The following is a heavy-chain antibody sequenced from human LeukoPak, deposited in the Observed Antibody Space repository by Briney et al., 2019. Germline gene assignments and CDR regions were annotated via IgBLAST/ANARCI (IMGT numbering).Heavy chain of an antibody. CDR2: INPNSGGT. V-gene: IGHV1-2*06. CDR3: ARDRATVEKVFDY. D-gene: IGHD4-23*01. Sequence: ASVKVSCKASGYTFTGYYMHWVRQAPGQGLEWMGRINPNSGGTNYAQKFQGRATMTRDTSIRTAYMELSRLRSDDTAVYYCARDRATVEKVFDYWGQGTLVTVSS. J-gene: IGHJ4*02. CDR1: GYTFTGYY.